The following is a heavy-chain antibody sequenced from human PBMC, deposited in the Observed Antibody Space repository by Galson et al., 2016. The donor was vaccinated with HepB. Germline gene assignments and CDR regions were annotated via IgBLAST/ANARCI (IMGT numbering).Heavy chain of an antibody. CDR1: GFSFSNSW. V-gene: IGHV3-7*01. D-gene: IGHD1-26*01. J-gene: IGHJ4*02. Sequence: LRLSCAASGFSFSNSWMSWVRQTPGKGLEWVANINQDGREMSYGDSVKGRFTISRDNAKKSLYLQMNSLRVEDTAVYYCADMGATDDYWGQGTLATVSS. CDR3: ADMGATDDY. CDR2: INQDGREM.